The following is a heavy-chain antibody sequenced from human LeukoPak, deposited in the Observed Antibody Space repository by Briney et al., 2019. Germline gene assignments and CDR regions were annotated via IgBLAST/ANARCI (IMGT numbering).Heavy chain of an antibody. D-gene: IGHD3-22*01. CDR1: GGSISSSSYY. V-gene: IGHV4-39*07. CDR2: INHSGST. J-gene: IGHJ4*02. CDR3: ARANYRGIVVVVNYFDY. Sequence: SETLSLTCTVSGGSISSSSYYWGWIRQPPGKGLEWIGEINHSGSTNYNPSLKSRVTISVDTSKNQFSLKLSSVTAADTAVYYCARANYRGIVVVVNYFDYWGQGTLVTVSS.